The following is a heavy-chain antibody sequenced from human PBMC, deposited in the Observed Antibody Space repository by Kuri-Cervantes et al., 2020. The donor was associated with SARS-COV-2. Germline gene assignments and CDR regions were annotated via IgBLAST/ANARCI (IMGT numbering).Heavy chain of an antibody. CDR3: ARALYGGRLDYSPTSGYYYEGMDV. CDR1: EFTFSSYG. CDR2: IWSDGTNK. Sequence: GESLKISCAASEFTFSSYGMHWVRQAPGKGLEWVAVIWSDGTNKYYADSAKGRFTISRDNSKNTLYLQMNSLRAEDTAVYFCARALYGGRLDYSPTSGYYYEGMDVWGQGTTVTVSS. J-gene: IGHJ6*02. V-gene: IGHV3-33*01. D-gene: IGHD3-9*01.